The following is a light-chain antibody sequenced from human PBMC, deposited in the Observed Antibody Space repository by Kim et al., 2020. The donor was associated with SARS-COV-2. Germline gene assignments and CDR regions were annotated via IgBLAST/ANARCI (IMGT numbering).Light chain of an antibody. CDR2: EDN. Sequence: KKVTKAWTGSSGSIASNKVQWDKQRPGSAPITVIYEDNQRPSGVPDRFSGSIDSTSNSASLTINGLKTEDEADYYCQSYDSSKHWVFGGGNKMTDL. CDR3: QSYDSSKHWV. V-gene: IGLV6-57*02. CDR1: SGSIASNK. J-gene: IGLJ3*02.